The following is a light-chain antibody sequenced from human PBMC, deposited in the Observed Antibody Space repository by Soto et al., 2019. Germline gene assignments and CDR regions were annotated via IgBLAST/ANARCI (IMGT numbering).Light chain of an antibody. V-gene: IGLV2-14*03. CDR2: EVS. Sequence: QSDLTQPASVSGSPGQSINISCTGTSSDVGGYNYVSWYQQHPGKAPTVMIYEVSNRPSGVSSRFSGFKSGNTDFLTISGLQTDDEADYYCSSYTTGPTLRVFGTGTKVTVL. CDR3: SSYTTGPTLRV. J-gene: IGLJ1*01. CDR1: SSDVGGYNY.